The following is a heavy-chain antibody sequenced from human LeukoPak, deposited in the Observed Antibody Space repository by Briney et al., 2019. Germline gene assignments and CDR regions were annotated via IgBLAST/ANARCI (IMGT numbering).Heavy chain of an antibody. CDR3: ARDSGSSWYGGGYFDY. D-gene: IGHD6-13*01. J-gene: IGHJ4*02. V-gene: IGHV3-30*04. Sequence: GGSLRLSCVASGITFSSYAMSWVRQAPGKGLEWVAVISYDGSNKYYADSVKGRFTTSRDNSKNTLYLQMNSLRAEDTAVYYCARDSGSSWYGGGYFDYWGKGTLVTVSS. CDR2: ISYDGSNK. CDR1: GITFSSYA.